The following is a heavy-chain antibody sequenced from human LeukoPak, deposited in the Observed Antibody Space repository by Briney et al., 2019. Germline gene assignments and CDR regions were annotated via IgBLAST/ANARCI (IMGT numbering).Heavy chain of an antibody. CDR1: GFTFSGYA. D-gene: IGHD6-13*01. J-gene: IGHJ4*02. CDR2: VTSNGGST. CDR3: VKSSGSSWYMFDY. Sequence: GGSLRLSCSASGFTFSGYAMHWVRQAPGKGLEYVSGVTSNGGSTYYADSVKGRFTISRDNSKNTLYLQMSTLRAEDTAVYYCVKSSGSSWYMFDYWGQGTLVTASS. V-gene: IGHV3-64D*09.